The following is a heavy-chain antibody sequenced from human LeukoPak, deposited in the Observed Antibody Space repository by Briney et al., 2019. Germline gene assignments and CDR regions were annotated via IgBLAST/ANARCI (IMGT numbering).Heavy chain of an antibody. CDR3: ARLISSGWSSYYYYYMDV. CDR1: GFTFSSYA. D-gene: IGHD6-19*01. Sequence: GGSLRLPCAASGFTFSSYAMHWVRQAPGKGLEWVAVISYDGSNKYYADSVKGRFTISRDNSKNTLYLQMNSLRAEDTAVYYCARLISSGWSSYYYYYMDVWGKGTTVTVSS. CDR2: ISYDGSNK. V-gene: IGHV3-30-3*01. J-gene: IGHJ6*03.